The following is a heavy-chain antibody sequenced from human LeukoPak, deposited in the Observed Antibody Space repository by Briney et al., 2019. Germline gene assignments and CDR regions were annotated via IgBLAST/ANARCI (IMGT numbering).Heavy chain of an antibody. D-gene: IGHD6-19*01. CDR2: IHSDGSAT. V-gene: IGHV3-74*01. CDR3: ARDSSGSSFGY. CDR1: GFTVSSNY. Sequence: GGSLRLSCAASGFTVSSNYMSWVRQAPGEGLVWVSHIHSDGSATDYVDSVKGRFTISRDNAKNTLYLQMNSLRAEDTAVYYCARDSSGSSFGYWGQGALVTVSS. J-gene: IGHJ4*02.